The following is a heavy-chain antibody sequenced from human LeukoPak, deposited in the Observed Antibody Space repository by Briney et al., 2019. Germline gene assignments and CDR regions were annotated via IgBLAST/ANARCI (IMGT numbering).Heavy chain of an antibody. CDR2: ISFDGSYQ. J-gene: IGHJ4*02. CDR3: ASNSGYDVYKSSGYYLDY. V-gene: IGHV3-30*04. D-gene: IGHD3-22*01. Sequence: SGRSLRLSCAASGFTFSSYAMHWVRQAPGKGLDWVAVISFDGSYQYYVDFVKGRFTISRDNSKNTLYLQMNRLRTEDTAVYYCASNSGYDVYKSSGYYLDYWGQGTLLTVSS. CDR1: GFTFSSYA.